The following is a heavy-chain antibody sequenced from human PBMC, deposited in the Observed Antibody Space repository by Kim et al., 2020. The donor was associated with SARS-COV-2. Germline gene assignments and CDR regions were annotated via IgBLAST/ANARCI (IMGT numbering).Heavy chain of an antibody. CDR3: ASDVKD. V-gene: IGHV3-53*01. Sequence: GGSLRLSCAASGFSVSSNYIGWVRQVPGRGLEWLSIFSWGENTHYADSVKGRFTISRDISKNTLYLQMNSLRDEDTAVYYCASDVKDWGQGTQVTVSS. CDR1: GFSVSSNY. J-gene: IGHJ4*02. CDR2: FSWGENT.